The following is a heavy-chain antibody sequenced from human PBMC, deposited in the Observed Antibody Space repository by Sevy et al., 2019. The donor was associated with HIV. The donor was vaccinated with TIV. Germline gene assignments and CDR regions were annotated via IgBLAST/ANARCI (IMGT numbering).Heavy chain of an antibody. CDR1: GYTFTGYY. J-gene: IGHJ3*02. CDR3: ARSTYSSNSGWALDI. Sequence: ASVKVSCKASGYTFTGYYMHWVRQAPGQGLEWMGRINPSSGGTIYAQRFQGRVTMNRDTSISTAYMELSRLRSDDTAVYYCARSTYSSNSGWALDIWGQGTKVTVSS. CDR2: INPSSGGT. V-gene: IGHV1-2*06. D-gene: IGHD6-13*01.